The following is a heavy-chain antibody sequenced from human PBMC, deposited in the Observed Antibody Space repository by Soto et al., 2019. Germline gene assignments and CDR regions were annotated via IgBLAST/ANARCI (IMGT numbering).Heavy chain of an antibody. Sequence: PGGSLRLSCAASGFTFSSYSMNWVRQAPGKGLEWVSSISSSSSYIYYADSVKGRFTISRDNAKNSLYLQMNSLRAEDTAVYYRARDPGIVGATFYYYGMDVWRQRTTVTVSS. CDR1: GFTFSSYS. CDR3: ARDPGIVGATFYYYGMDV. CDR2: ISSSSSYI. J-gene: IGHJ6*02. D-gene: IGHD1-26*01. V-gene: IGHV3-21*01.